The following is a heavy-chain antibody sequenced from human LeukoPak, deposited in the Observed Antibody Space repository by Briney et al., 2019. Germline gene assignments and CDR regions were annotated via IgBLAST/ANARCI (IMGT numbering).Heavy chain of an antibody. CDR3: AKDREDSSGYYQDY. CDR2: IRYDGSNK. CDR1: GFTFSSYW. J-gene: IGHJ4*02. D-gene: IGHD3-22*01. V-gene: IGHV3-30*02. Sequence: GGSLRLSCAASGFTFSSYWMSWVRQAPGKGLEWVAFIRYDGSNKYYADSVKGRFTISRDNSKNTLYLQMNSLRAEDTAVYYCAKDREDSSGYYQDYWGQGTLVTVSS.